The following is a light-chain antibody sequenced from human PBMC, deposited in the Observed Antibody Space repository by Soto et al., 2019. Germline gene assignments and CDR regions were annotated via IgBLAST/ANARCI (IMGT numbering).Light chain of an antibody. Sequence: NFMLTQPHSVSESPGKTVTISCTRSSGSIASNYVQWYQQRPGSSPTTVIYEDNQRPSGVPDRLSGSIDSSSNSASLTISGLKTEDEADYYCQSYDSSNQVFGGGTKVTVL. V-gene: IGLV6-57*01. CDR2: EDN. CDR3: QSYDSSNQV. J-gene: IGLJ2*01. CDR1: SGSIASNY.